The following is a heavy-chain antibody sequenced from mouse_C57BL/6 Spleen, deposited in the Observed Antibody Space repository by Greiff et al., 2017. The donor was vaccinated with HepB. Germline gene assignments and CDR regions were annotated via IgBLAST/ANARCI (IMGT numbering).Heavy chain of an antibody. Sequence: EVMLVESGGGLVKPGGSLKLSCAASGFTFSSYTMSWVRQTPEKRLEWVATISGGGGNTYYPDSVKGRFTISRDNAKNTLYLQMSSLRSEDTALYYCARPYGSSSYWYFDVWGTGTTVTVSS. CDR1: GFTFSSYT. D-gene: IGHD1-1*01. J-gene: IGHJ1*03. CDR3: ARPYGSSSYWYFDV. CDR2: ISGGGGNT. V-gene: IGHV5-9*01.